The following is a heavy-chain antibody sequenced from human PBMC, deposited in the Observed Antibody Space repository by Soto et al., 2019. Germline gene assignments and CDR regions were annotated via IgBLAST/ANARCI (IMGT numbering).Heavy chain of an antibody. CDR1: GCSFSSYC. J-gene: IGHJ6*02. D-gene: IGHD6-13*01. Sequence: GGSRRRSWSASGCSFSSYCMRVVRQSPGDGLELLAVISDDGSNKYYADSVKGRFTISRDNSKNTLYLQMNSLRDEDTAVYYCAKDRDSSSWHLYYYYYYGMDVWGQGTTVTVSS. CDR2: ISDDGSNK. CDR3: AKDRDSSSWHLYYYYYYGMDV. V-gene: IGHV3-30*18.